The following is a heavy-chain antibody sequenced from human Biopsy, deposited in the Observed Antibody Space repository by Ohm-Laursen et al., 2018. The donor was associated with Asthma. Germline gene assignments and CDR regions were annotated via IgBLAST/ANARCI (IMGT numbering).Heavy chain of an antibody. J-gene: IGHJ4*02. D-gene: IGHD3-3*01. CDR2: INPNSGGT. V-gene: IGHV1-2*06. Sequence: SVKVSCRASGYTFTGYYMHWVRQAPGQGLEWMGRINPNSGGTNYAQKFQGRVTMTRDTSISTAYMELSRLRSDGTAVYYCARGRHYDFWSGYYIEYFDYWGQGTLVTVSS. CDR1: GYTFTGYY. CDR3: ARGRHYDFWSGYYIEYFDY.